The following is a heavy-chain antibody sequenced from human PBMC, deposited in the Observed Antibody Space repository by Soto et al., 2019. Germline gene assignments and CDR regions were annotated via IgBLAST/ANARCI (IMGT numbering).Heavy chain of an antibody. V-gene: IGHV3-48*02. J-gene: IGHJ4*02. CDR1: GFTFSSYS. CDR2: ISSSSSTI. Sequence: GGSLRLSCAASGFTFSSYSMNWVRQATGKGLEWGSYISSSSSTIYYAESVKGRFTISRDNAKNSLYLKMTSLRDEDTAVYYCARVEYCGGDCYWLGFDYWGQGTLVTVSS. D-gene: IGHD2-21*02. CDR3: ARVEYCGGDCYWLGFDY.